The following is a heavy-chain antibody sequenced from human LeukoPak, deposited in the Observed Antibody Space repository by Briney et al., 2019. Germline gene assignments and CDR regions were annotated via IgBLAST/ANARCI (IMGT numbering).Heavy chain of an antibody. J-gene: IGHJ6*02. CDR2: INAGNGNT. V-gene: IGHV1-3*01. Sequence: ASVKVSCKASGYTFTSYAMHWVRQAPGQRLEWMGWINAGNGNTKYSQKFQGRVTITRDTSASTAYMELSSLRSEDTAVYYCARGDRSGGSCYSTFNGMDVWGQGTTVTVSS. D-gene: IGHD2-15*01. CDR1: GYTFTSYA. CDR3: ARGDRSGGSCYSTFNGMDV.